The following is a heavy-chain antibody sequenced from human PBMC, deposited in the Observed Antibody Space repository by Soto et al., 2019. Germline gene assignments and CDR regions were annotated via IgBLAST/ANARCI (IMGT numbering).Heavy chain of an antibody. CDR3: ARHLHHYDSSRMDV. V-gene: IGHV4-39*01. CDR1: GGSISSSSYY. D-gene: IGHD3-22*01. J-gene: IGHJ6*02. CDR2: IYYSGST. Sequence: SETLSLTCTVSGGSISSSSYYWGWIRQPPGKGLEWIGSIYYSGSTYYNPSLKSRVTISVDTSKNQFSLKLSSVTAADTAVYYCARHLHHYDSSRMDVWGQGTTVTVSS.